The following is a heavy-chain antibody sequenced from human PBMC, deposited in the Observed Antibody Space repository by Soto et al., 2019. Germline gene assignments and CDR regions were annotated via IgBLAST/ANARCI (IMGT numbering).Heavy chain of an antibody. CDR1: GFTFSSYS. J-gene: IGHJ5*02. CDR2: ISSSSSYI. Sequence: EVQLVESGGGLVKPGGSLRLSCAASGFTFSSYSMNWVRQAPGKWLEWVSSISSSSSYIYYADSVKGRFTISRDNAKNALYLQMNSLRAEDTAVYYCARDPGVRGGGWFDPWGQGTLVTVSS. V-gene: IGHV3-21*01. CDR3: ARDPGVRGGGWFDP. D-gene: IGHD3-10*01.